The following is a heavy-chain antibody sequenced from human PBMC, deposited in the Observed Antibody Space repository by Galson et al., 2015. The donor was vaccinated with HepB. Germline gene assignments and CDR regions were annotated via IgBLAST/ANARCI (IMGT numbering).Heavy chain of an antibody. V-gene: IGHV3-30*02. CDR3: AKNFRSSSWGNFDY. Sequence: SLRLSCAASGFTFSSYGMHWVRQAPGKGLEWVAFIRYDGSNKYYADSVKGRFTISRDNSKNTLYLQMNSLRAEDTAVYYCAKNFRSSSWGNFDYWGQGTLVTVSS. CDR1: GFTFSSYG. D-gene: IGHD6-13*01. CDR2: IRYDGSNK. J-gene: IGHJ4*02.